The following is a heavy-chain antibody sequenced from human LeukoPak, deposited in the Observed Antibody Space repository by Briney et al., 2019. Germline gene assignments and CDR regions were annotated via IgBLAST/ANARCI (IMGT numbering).Heavy chain of an antibody. V-gene: IGHV3-21*01. CDR1: GFTFSSYS. CDR3: ARLKVATHGMDV. J-gene: IGHJ6*04. CDR2: ISSSSSYI. Sequence: GGSLRLSCAALGFTFSSYSMNWVRQAPGKGLEWVSSISSSSSYIYYADSVKGRFTISRDNAKNSLYLQMNSLRAEDTAVYYCARLKVATHGMDVWGKGTTVTVSS. D-gene: IGHD5-12*01.